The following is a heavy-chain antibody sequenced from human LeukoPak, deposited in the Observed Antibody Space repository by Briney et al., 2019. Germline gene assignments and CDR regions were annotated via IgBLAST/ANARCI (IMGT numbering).Heavy chain of an antibody. D-gene: IGHD3-10*01. V-gene: IGHV3-21*01. CDR2: ITSSSTYI. CDR1: GFTFSSYS. Sequence: GGSLRLSCAASGFTFSSYSMNWVRQAPGKGLEWVSSITSSSTYIYYADSMKGRFTISRDNAKNSLYLQMDSLRGEDTAVYYCARGRAPQYYYGSGSYYGGYYYYYYMDVWGKGTTVTISS. CDR3: ARGRAPQYYYGSGSYYGGYYYYYYMDV. J-gene: IGHJ6*03.